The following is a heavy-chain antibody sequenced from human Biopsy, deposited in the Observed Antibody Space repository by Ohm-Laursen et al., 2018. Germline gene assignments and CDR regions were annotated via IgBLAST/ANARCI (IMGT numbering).Heavy chain of an antibody. J-gene: IGHJ5*02. D-gene: IGHD2-21*01. CDR3: VKAYSAIYWFDP. Sequence: GSLRLSCAAAGFIFSRNDMSWVRQSPEKGLEWVSGLSGSGASTYYADSVKGRFTISRDNSKNTLFLQMDSLRADDTAVYYCVKAYSAIYWFDPWGQGTLVTVSS. CDR2: LSGSGAST. V-gene: IGHV3-23*01. CDR1: GFIFSRND.